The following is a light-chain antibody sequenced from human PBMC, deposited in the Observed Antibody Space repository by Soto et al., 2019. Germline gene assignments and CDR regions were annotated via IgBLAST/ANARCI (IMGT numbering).Light chain of an antibody. J-gene: IGKJ1*01. CDR2: AAS. CDR1: QSIANY. Sequence: DIQMTQSPSSLSASVGDRVIVTCRASQSIANYLNWYQQNPGTAPNLLIYAASSLQSGVPSRFSGSGSGTDFTLTISSLQPEDSATYTCQQSYHSPWTFGQGTKVEVK. CDR3: QQSYHSPWT. V-gene: IGKV1-39*01.